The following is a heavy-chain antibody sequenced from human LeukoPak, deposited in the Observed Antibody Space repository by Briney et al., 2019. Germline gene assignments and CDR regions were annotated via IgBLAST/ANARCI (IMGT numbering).Heavy chain of an antibody. CDR2: ITSRGSTK. V-gene: IGHV3-48*03. CDR1: GFTFSSYE. Sequence: GGSLRLSCAASGFTFSSYEMNWVRQAPGKGLEWVSYITSRGSTKYYADSVKGRFTISRDNDKNSLYLQMNSLRAEDTAFYYCASESIYCSGGSCYPYYFDYWGQGTLVTVSS. CDR3: ASESIYCSGGSCYPYYFDY. D-gene: IGHD2-15*01. J-gene: IGHJ4*02.